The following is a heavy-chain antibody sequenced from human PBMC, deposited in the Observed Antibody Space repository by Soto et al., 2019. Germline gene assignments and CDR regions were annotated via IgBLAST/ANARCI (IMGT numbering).Heavy chain of an antibody. D-gene: IGHD2-21*02. CDR2: IRSKANSYAT. CDR1: GFTFSGSA. V-gene: IGHV3-73*02. CDR3: AKSICGGDCYSNWFDP. Sequence: EVQLVESGGGLVQPGGSLKLSCAASGFTFSGSAMHWVRQASGKGLEWVGRIRSKANSYATAYAASVKGRFTISRDDSKNTAYLQMNSLKTEDTAVYYCAKSICGGDCYSNWFDPWGQGTLVTVSS. J-gene: IGHJ5*02.